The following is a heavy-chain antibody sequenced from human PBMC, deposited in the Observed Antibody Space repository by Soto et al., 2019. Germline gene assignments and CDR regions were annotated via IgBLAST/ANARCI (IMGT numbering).Heavy chain of an antibody. CDR3: ARHPPYSDFWSGYPGWFDP. CDR2: IYYSGST. V-gene: IGHV4-39*01. CDR1: GGSISSSSYY. J-gene: IGHJ5*02. Sequence: QLQLQESGPGLVKPSETLSLTCTVSGGSISSSSYYWGWIRQPPGKGLEWIGSIYYSGSTYYNPSLKGRVAIYVDTSKYQFSLKLSSVTAADTAVYYCARHPPYSDFWSGYPGWFDPWGQGTLVTVSS. D-gene: IGHD3-3*01.